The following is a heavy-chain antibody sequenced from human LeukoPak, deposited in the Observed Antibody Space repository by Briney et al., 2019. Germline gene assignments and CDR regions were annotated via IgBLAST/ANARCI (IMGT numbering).Heavy chain of an antibody. D-gene: IGHD6-6*01. CDR2: IYYSGST. CDR1: GGSISSYY. Sequence: KPSETLSLTCTVSGGSISSYYWSWMRQPPGKGLEWIGFIYYSGSTNYNPSLKSRVTISVDTSKNQFSLQLTSVTAADTAVYYCARDTRPSNYYYDGMDVWGQGTTVTVSS. V-gene: IGHV4-59*01. CDR3: ARDTRPSNYYYDGMDV. J-gene: IGHJ6*02.